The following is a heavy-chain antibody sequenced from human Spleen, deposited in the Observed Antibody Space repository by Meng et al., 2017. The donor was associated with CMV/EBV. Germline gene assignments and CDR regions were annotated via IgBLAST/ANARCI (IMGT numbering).Heavy chain of an antibody. Sequence: FTFRTYGMHWVRQTPRQGPEWVAVISYDESNKYYADYVKGRFTISRDNSKNTLHLQMNTLRAEDTALYYCARGGYYDSSGQNWFDPWGQGTLVTVSS. CDR3: ARGGYYDSSGQNWFDP. J-gene: IGHJ5*02. D-gene: IGHD3-22*01. V-gene: IGHV3-30-3*01. CDR1: FTFRTYG. CDR2: ISYDESNK.